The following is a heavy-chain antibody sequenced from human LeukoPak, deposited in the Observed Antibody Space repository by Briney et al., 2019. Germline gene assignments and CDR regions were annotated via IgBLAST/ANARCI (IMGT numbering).Heavy chain of an antibody. Sequence: SETLSLTCTVSGGSISSSSYYWGWIRQPPGEGLEWIGSIYYSGSTYYNPSLKSRVTISVDTSKNQFSLKLSSVTAADTAVYYCARGWINLDYWGHGTLVTVSS. CDR1: GGSISSSSYY. V-gene: IGHV4-39*07. CDR3: ARGWINLDY. D-gene: IGHD5-12*01. J-gene: IGHJ4*01. CDR2: IYYSGST.